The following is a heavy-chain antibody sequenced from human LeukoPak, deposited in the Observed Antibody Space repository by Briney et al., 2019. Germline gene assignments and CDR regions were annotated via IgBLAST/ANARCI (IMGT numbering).Heavy chain of an antibody. CDR3: AREELGSSLGFDP. J-gene: IGHJ5*02. CDR2: VTFDGNGK. CDR1: GFTFSTYT. V-gene: IGHV3-30-3*01. D-gene: IGHD3-16*01. Sequence: GGSLRLSCAASGFTFSTYTMHWVRHAPGKGLEWVAVVTFDGNGKYYANSVKGRFTISRDNSKNTMYVQMNSLRVVDTSVYYCAREELGSSLGFDPWGQGTLVTVSS.